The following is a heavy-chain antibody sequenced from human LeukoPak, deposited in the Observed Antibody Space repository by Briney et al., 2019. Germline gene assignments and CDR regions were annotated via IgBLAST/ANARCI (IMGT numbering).Heavy chain of an antibody. CDR1: GFTFSSYS. J-gene: IGHJ3*02. CDR2: ISSSSSYI. CDR3: ARFSPEFDAFDI. D-gene: IGHD3-10*01. Sequence: SGGSLRLSCAASGFTFSSYSMNWVRQAPGKGLEWVSSISSSSSYIYYADSVKGRFTISRDNAKNSLYLQMNSLRAEDTAVYYCARFSPEFDAFDIWGQGTMVTVSS. V-gene: IGHV3-21*01.